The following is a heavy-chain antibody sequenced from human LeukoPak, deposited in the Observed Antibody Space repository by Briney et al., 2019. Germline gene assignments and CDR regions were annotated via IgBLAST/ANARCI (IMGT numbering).Heavy chain of an antibody. CDR2: ISYDGSNK. D-gene: IGHD3-22*01. V-gene: IGHV3-30*18. CDR1: GFTFSSYG. Sequence: GGSLRLSCAASGFTFSSYGMHWVRQAPGKGLEWVAVISYDGSNKYYADSVKGRFTVSRDNSKNTLYLQMNSLRAEDTAVYYCAKIDYDSSGYPERPFDYWGQGTLVTVSS. J-gene: IGHJ4*02. CDR3: AKIDYDSSGYPERPFDY.